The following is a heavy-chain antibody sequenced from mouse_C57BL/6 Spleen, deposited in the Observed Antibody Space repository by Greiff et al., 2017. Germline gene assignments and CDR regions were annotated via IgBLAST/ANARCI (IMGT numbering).Heavy chain of an antibody. J-gene: IGHJ2*01. D-gene: IGHD2-5*01. V-gene: IGHV1-15*01. Sequence: QVQLQQSGAELVRPGASVTLSCKASGYTFTDYEMHWVKQTPVHGLEWIGAIDPETGGTAYNQKFKGKAILTADKSSSTAYMELRSLTSEDAAVYYCTRAPYSNYVEKYFDYWGQGTTLTVSS. CDR2: IDPETGGT. CDR3: TRAPYSNYVEKYFDY. CDR1: GYTFTDYE.